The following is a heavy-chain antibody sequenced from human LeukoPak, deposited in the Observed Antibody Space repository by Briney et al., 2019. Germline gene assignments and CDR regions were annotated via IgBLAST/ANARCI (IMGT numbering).Heavy chain of an antibody. CDR3: ARAHVPNF. Sequence: GGSLRLSCAASGFIFGGYWMSWVRQAPGKGLEWVANIKVDGSEKYYVDSVKGRFTISRDNAQNSLYLQMNSLRAEDTAMYYCARAHVPNFWGQGTLVTVSS. V-gene: IGHV3-7*01. CDR2: IKVDGSEK. D-gene: IGHD2-2*01. J-gene: IGHJ4*02. CDR1: GFIFGGYW.